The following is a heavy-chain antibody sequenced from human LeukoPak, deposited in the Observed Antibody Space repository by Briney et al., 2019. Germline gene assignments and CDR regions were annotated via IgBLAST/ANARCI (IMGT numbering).Heavy chain of an antibody. D-gene: IGHD3-22*01. CDR3: AKEKHDSGGWGT. V-gene: IGHV3-21*01. Sequence: GGSLRLSCAASGFTFSSYSMNWVRQAPGKGLEWVSSISSSSSYIYYADSVKGRFTISRDNAKNSLYLQMNSLRAEDTAVYYCAKEKHDSGGWGTWAQGTMVTVS. CDR2: ISSSSSYI. J-gene: IGHJ3*01. CDR1: GFTFSSYS.